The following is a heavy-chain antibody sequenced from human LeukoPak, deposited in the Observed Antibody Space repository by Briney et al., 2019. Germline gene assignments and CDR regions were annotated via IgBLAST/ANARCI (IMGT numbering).Heavy chain of an antibody. V-gene: IGHV3-64*01. CDR3: ARDLDGDLMY. D-gene: IGHD4-17*01. Sequence: GGSLRLSCAASGFTLSSYGIHWVRQAPGKGLEYVSGISSNGDSAYCANSVKGRFTISRDNSKNTLYLQMDSLKDEDMAVYYCARDLDGDLMYWGQGTLVTVSS. J-gene: IGHJ4*02. CDR2: ISSNGDSA. CDR1: GFTLSSYG.